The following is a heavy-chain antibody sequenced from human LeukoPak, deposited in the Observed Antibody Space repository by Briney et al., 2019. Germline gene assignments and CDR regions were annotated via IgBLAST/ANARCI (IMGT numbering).Heavy chain of an antibody. CDR3: ARVRDILTGYSPAELDY. V-gene: IGHV1-2*02. CDR1: GYTFTGYY. CDR2: INPNSGGT. J-gene: IGHJ4*02. Sequence: ASVKVSCKASGYTFTGYYMLWVRQAPGQGLEWMGWINPNSGGTNYAQKFQGRVTMTRDTSISTAYMELSRLRSDDTAVYYCARVRDILTGYSPAELDYWGQGTLVTVSS. D-gene: IGHD3-9*01.